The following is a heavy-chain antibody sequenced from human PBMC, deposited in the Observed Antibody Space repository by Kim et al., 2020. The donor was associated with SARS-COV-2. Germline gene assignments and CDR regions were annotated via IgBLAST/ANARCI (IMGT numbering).Heavy chain of an antibody. CDR2: ISSSGSTI. CDR3: ARDFGGGYYGSGTPKYYYGMDV. V-gene: IGHV3-11*01. J-gene: IGHJ6*02. CDR1: GFTFSDYY. Sequence: GGSLRLSCAASGFTFSDYYMSWIRQAPGKGLEWVSYISSSGSTIYYADSVKGRFTISRDNAKNSLYLQMNSLRAEDTAVYYCARDFGGGYYGSGTPKYYYGMDVWGQGTTVTVSS. D-gene: IGHD3-10*01.